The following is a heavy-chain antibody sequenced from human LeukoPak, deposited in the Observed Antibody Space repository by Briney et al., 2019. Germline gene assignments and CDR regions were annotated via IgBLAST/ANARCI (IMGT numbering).Heavy chain of an antibody. J-gene: IGHJ3*02. V-gene: IGHV4-59*01. D-gene: IGHD6-19*01. CDR2: TYNRGST. Sequence: TSETLSLTCTVSGGSISSYYWSWIRQPPGKGLEWTGYTYNRGSTNYNPSLMTRVTILVDTSKNQFSLKLMPVTAADTAVYYCGRDRPGIGVPGDAFDIWGRGTLVTVSS. CDR3: GRDRPGIGVPGDAFDI. CDR1: GGSISSYY.